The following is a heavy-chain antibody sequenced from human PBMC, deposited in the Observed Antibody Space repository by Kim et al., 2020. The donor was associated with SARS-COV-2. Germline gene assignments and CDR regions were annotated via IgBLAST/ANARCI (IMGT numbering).Heavy chain of an antibody. D-gene: IGHD6-19*01. J-gene: IGHJ4*02. CDR3: ARRETRYSSGWYYFDY. V-gene: IGHV4-39*01. CDR2: IYYSGST. CDR1: GGSISSSSYY. Sequence: SETLSLTCTVSGGSISSSSYYWGWIRQPPGKGLEWIGSIYYSGSTYYNPSLKSRVTISVDTSKNQFSLKLSSVTAADTAVYYCARRETRYSSGWYYFDYWGQGTLVTVSS.